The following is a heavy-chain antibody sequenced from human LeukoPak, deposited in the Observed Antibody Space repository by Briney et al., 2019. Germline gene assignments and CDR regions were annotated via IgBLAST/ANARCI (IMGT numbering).Heavy chain of an antibody. CDR2: ISYDGSNK. D-gene: IGHD3-10*01. J-gene: IGHJ5*02. CDR3: ARDQRVRGVTWFDP. Sequence: GGSLRLSCAASRFTFSNYAIHWVRQAPGKGLEWVAVISYDGSNKYYADSVKGRFTISRDNSKNTLYLQMNSLRAEDTAVYYCARDQRVRGVTWFDPWGQGTLVTVSS. CDR1: RFTFSNYA. V-gene: IGHV3-30*04.